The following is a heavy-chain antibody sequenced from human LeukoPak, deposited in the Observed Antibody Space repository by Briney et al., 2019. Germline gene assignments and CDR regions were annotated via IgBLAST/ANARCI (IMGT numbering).Heavy chain of an antibody. V-gene: IGHV1-18*01. J-gene: IGHJ5*02. D-gene: IGHD5-12*01. CDR3: ARGWAEKRGYSGYDLGWWFDP. CDR2: ISAYNGNT. Sequence: ASVKVSCKASGYTFTSYGISWVRQAPGQGLEWMGWISAYNGNTNYAQKLQGGVTMTTDTSTSTAYMELRSLRSDDTAVYYCARGWAEKRGYSGYDLGWWFDPWGQGTLVTVSS. CDR1: GYTFTSYG.